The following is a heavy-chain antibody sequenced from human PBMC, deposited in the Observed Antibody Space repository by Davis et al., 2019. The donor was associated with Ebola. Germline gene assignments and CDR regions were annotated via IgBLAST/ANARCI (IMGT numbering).Heavy chain of an antibody. D-gene: IGHD4-17*01. J-gene: IGHJ6*02. V-gene: IGHV1-46*01. CDR3: ASPSGVTNYYYYGMDV. Sequence: ASVKVSCKASGYTFTSYYMHWVRQAPGQGLEWMGIINPSGGSTSYAQKFQGRVTMTRDTSTSTVYMELSSLRSEDTAVYYCASPSGVTNYYYYGMDVWGQGTTVTVSS. CDR1: GYTFTSYY. CDR2: INPSGGST.